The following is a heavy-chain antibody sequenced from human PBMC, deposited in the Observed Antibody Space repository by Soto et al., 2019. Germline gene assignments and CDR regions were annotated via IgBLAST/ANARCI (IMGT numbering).Heavy chain of an antibody. CDR1: GGSISSSS. D-gene: IGHD3-3*01. J-gene: IGHJ2*01. V-gene: IGHV4-59*04. Sequence: SETLSLTCTVSGGSISSSSWTWIRQPPGKGLEWIAYIFHTGSTFYNSSLKPRVSISVDRSKNQFSLKLKSVTETDTAVYYCARVKVGDLFRFNWFFDLWGRGTLVTVSS. CDR2: IFHTGST. CDR3: ARVKVGDLFRFNWFFDL.